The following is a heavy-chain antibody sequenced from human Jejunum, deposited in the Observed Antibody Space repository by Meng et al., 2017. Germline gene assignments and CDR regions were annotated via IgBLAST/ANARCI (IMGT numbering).Heavy chain of an antibody. CDR2: ISDSGTT. Sequence: VPLQEPGPGLVRPSETLSLTCTVSGGSVSSGFYYWSWIRQPPGKGLEWIGYISDSGTTNYNPSLKSRVTMSVDTSKNHFSLKLTSVTAADTAVYFCARDSETYPTYFDYWGQGTLVTVSS. V-gene: IGHV4-61*03. CDR3: ARDSETYPTYFDY. D-gene: IGHD5-24*01. CDR1: GGSVSSGFYY. J-gene: IGHJ4*02.